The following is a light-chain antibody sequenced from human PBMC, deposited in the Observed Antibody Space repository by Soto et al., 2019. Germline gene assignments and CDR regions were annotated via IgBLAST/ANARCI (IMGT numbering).Light chain of an antibody. CDR3: SSYAGNGNVV. V-gene: IGLV2-14*01. J-gene: IGLJ2*01. Sequence: QSVLTQPASVSGSPGQSITISCTGTISDFVVYNYVSWYQQHPGKAPKLMIYGVSNRPSGVSNRFSGSKSGNTASLTISGLQADDEADYYCSSYAGNGNVVFGGGTQLTVL. CDR1: ISDFVVYNY. CDR2: GVS.